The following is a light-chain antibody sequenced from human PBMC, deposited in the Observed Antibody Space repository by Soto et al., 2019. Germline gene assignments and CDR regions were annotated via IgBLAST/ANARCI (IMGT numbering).Light chain of an antibody. CDR2: DAS. J-gene: IGKJ4*01. V-gene: IGKV3-11*01. CDR3: QQRSNWLT. CDR1: QIVSSY. Sequence: EIVFTQSPATLSLSPGERATLSCRASQIVSSYLAWYQQKPGQAPRLLIYDASNRATGIPARFSGSGSGTDFTLTISSLEPEDFAVYYCQQRSNWLTFGGGTKVDIK.